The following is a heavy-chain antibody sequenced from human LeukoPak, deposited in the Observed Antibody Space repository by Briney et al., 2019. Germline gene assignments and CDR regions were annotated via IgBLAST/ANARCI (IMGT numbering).Heavy chain of an antibody. CDR3: ARDLSGYSYGYAGYFDY. CDR1: GFTFSSYA. Sequence: GGSGRLSCVASGFTFSSYAMHWIRQTPGKGLEYVSGINSNGGSTHYANSVKGRFTISRDNSKHTLYLQMGSLRTEDMAVYYCARDLSGYSYGYAGYFDYWGQGTLVTVSS. J-gene: IGHJ4*02. CDR2: INSNGGST. D-gene: IGHD5-18*01. V-gene: IGHV3-64*01.